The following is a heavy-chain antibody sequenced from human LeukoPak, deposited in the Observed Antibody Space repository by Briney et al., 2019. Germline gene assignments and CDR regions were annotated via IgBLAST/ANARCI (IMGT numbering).Heavy chain of an antibody. J-gene: IGHJ4*02. CDR1: GFTFNNYW. V-gene: IGHV3-7*01. CDR2: IKTDGSET. CDR3: VRNLPGAGY. Sequence: GGSLRLSCAASGFTFNNYWLTWVRQAPGKGLEWVANIKTDGSETYYVDAVKGRFTISRDNAKNSLYLQMNNLRVEDTAVYYCVRNLPGAGYWGQGTLVIVSS. D-gene: IGHD3-9*01.